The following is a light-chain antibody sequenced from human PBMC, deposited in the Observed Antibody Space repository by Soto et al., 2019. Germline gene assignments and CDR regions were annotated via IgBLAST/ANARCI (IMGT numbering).Light chain of an antibody. CDR2: AAS. Sequence: AIQMTQSPSSLSASTGYRVTITCRASQGISSYLAWYQQKPGKAPKLLIYAASTLQSGVPSRFSGSGSGTDFTLTISCLQAEDFATYYCQQYYSYFTWTFGQGTKVEIK. CDR3: QQYYSYFTWT. J-gene: IGKJ1*01. V-gene: IGKV1-8*01. CDR1: QGISSY.